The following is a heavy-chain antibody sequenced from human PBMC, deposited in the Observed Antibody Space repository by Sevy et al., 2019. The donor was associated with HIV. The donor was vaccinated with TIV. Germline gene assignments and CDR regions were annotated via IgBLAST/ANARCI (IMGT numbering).Heavy chain of an antibody. V-gene: IGHV3-30*18. CDR2: ISYDGSNK. CDR1: GFTFSSYG. Sequence: GGSLRLSCAASGFTFSSYGMHWVRQAPGKGLEWVAVISYDGSNKYYADSVKGRFTISRDNSKNTLYLQMNSLRAEDTAGYYYAKAHCSSTSCYYYYYYGMDVWGQGTTVTVSS. J-gene: IGHJ6*02. D-gene: IGHD2-2*01. CDR3: AKAHCSSTSCYYYYYYGMDV.